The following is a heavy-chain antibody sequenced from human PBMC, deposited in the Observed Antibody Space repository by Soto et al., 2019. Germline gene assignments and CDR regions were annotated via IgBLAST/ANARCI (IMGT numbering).Heavy chain of an antibody. D-gene: IGHD3-22*01. Sequence: QVQLVESGGGVVQPERSLRLSCEASGFIFSSYGMHWVRQAPGKGLEWVAVVSHDGSNKKYVDSVEGRFTISRDNSKNTLYLQMNSLRAEDTAVYYCAKDPYYDSSSGYYIFDYWGQGTLVTVSS. CDR1: GFIFSSYG. CDR3: AKDPYYDSSSGYYIFDY. J-gene: IGHJ4*02. CDR2: VSHDGSNK. V-gene: IGHV3-30*18.